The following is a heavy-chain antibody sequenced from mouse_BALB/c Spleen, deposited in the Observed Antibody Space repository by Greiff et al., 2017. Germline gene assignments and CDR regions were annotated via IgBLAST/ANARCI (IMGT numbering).Heavy chain of an antibody. CDR1: GFTFSSFG. D-gene: IGHD2-3*01. V-gene: IGHV5-17*02. J-gene: IGHJ4*01. CDR2: ISSGSSTI. CDR3: AREDGYYYAMDY. Sequence: EVQRVESGGGLMQPGGSRKLSCAASGFTFSSFGMHWVRQAPEKGLEWVAYISSGSSTIYYADTVKGRFTISRDNPKNTLFLQMTSLRSEDTAMYYCAREDGYYYAMDYWGQGTSVTVSS.